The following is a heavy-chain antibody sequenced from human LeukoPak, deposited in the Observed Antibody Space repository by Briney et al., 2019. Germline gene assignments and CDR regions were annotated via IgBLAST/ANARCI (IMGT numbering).Heavy chain of an antibody. J-gene: IGHJ4*02. V-gene: IGHV5-51*01. D-gene: IGHD5-12*01. Sequence: KCGESLKISCKGTGYSFTSYWIGWVRQMPGEGLEWMGIIYPGDSDTRYSPSFQGQVTISADKSISTAYLQWSSLRASDTAMYYCARLDQGIIVATLDYWGQGTLVTVSS. CDR3: ARLDQGIIVATLDY. CDR1: GYSFTSYW. CDR2: IYPGDSDT.